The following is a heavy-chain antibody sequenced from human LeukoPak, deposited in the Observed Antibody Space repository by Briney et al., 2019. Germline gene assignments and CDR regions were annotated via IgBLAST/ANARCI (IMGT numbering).Heavy chain of an antibody. CDR1: GGSISSYY. CDR2: IYYSGST. CDR3: AGANYDSSGVH. J-gene: IGHJ4*02. D-gene: IGHD3-22*01. Sequence: PSETLSLTCTVSGGSISSYYWSWIRHPPGKGLEWIGYIYYSGSTNYNPSLKSRVTISVDTSKNQFSLKLSSVTAADTAVYYCAGANYDSSGVHWGQGTLVTVSS. V-gene: IGHV4-59*01.